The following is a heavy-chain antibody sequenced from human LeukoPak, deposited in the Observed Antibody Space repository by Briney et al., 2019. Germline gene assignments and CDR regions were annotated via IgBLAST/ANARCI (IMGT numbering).Heavy chain of an antibody. CDR2: INSSGGST. CDR3: ARDPGSYYDSSAQMSGGAFDI. D-gene: IGHD3-22*01. V-gene: IGHV1-46*01. J-gene: IGHJ3*02. Sequence: ASVKVSCKASGYTFTSYYMYWVRQAPGQELEWMGIINSSGGSTSYAQKFQGRVTMTRDMSTSTVYMELSSLRSEDTAVYYCARDPGSYYDSSAQMSGGAFDIWGQGTMVTVSS. CDR1: GYTFTSYY.